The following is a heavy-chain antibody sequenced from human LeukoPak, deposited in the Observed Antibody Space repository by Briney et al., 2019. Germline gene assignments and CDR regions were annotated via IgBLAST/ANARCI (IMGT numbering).Heavy chain of an antibody. CDR3: AREPDEIRDGDDAFDI. CDR1: GGSISSGGYY. D-gene: IGHD7-27*01. CDR2: IYHSGST. Sequence: SETLSLTCTVSGGSISSGGYYWSWIRQPPGKGLEWIGYIYHSGSTYYNPSLKSRVTISVDRSKNQFSLKLSSVTAADTAVYYCAREPDEIRDGDDAFDIWGQGTMVTVSS. J-gene: IGHJ3*02. V-gene: IGHV4-30-2*01.